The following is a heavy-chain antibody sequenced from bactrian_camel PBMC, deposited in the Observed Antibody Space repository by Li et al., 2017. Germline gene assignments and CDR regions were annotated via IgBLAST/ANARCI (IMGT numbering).Heavy chain of an antibody. D-gene: IGHD1*01. Sequence: HVQLVESGGAFVQPGGSLRLSCTGSGYSYRTYSMAWFRQVPGKEREEEREAVAIIDNGGKLKYAESVKGRFTISLGNAKNIVYLQMDSLKPEDTGMYFCAVKLGLMDISTLMMGGKDYYAMDYWGKGTQVTVS. V-gene: IGHV3S53*01. CDR2: IDNGGKL. CDR1: GYSYRTYS. J-gene: IGHJ7*01.